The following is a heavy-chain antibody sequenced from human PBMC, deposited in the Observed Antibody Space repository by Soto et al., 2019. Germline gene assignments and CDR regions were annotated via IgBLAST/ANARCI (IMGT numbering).Heavy chain of an antibody. CDR1: GYTFTGYY. CDR2: INPNSGGA. D-gene: IGHD3-22*01. V-gene: IGHV1-2*04. Sequence: ASVKVSCKASGYTFTGYYMHWVRQAPGQGLEWMGWINPNSGGANYAQKFQGWVTMTRDTSISTAYMELSRLRSDDTAVYYCARDGTYYYDSSGYPTVGYYGKDVWGQGTTVTVSS. J-gene: IGHJ6*02. CDR3: ARDGTYYYDSSGYPTVGYYGKDV.